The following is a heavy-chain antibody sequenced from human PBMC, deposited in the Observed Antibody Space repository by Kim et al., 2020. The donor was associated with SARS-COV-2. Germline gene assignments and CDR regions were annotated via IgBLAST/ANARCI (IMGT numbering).Heavy chain of an antibody. V-gene: IGHV1-24*01. CDR2: I. Sequence: IIYAEEFQGRVTMTEDTSTDTAYMELSGLRSDDTAVYYCTTGDSSCYLFDYWGQGTLVTVSS. D-gene: IGHD3-22*01. CDR3: TTGDSSCYLFDY. J-gene: IGHJ4*02.